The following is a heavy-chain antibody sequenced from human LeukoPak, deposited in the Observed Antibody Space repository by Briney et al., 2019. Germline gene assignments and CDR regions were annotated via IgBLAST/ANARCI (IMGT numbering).Heavy chain of an antibody. CDR2: INSDGSSI. Sequence: GGSLRLSCAASGFSFSSYWIRWVRHAPGKGLVWVSRINSDGSSISYADSVKGRFTISRDNAKNTLYLQMNSLRAEDTAVYYCARGDLLGDYWGQGTLVTVSS. V-gene: IGHV3-74*01. J-gene: IGHJ4*02. CDR1: GFSFSSYW. D-gene: IGHD1-26*01. CDR3: ARGDLLGDY.